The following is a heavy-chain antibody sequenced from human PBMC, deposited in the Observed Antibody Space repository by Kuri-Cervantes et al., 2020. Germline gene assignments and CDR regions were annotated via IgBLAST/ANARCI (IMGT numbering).Heavy chain of an antibody. Sequence: ESLKIPCAASGFTFEHYAMSWVRQAPGKGLEWVSSISGSGGITNFADPVKGRFTISRDNSKNTLYMEMNSLRAEDTAVYYCARILGVPAAPNWFSPWGQGTTVTVSS. CDR2: ISGSGGIT. J-gene: IGHJ5*02. V-gene: IGHV3-23*01. D-gene: IGHD2-2*01. CDR3: ARILGVPAAPNWFSP. CDR1: GFTFEHYA.